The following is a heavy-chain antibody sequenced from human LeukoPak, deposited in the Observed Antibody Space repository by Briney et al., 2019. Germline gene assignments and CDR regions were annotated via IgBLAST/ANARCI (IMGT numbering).Heavy chain of an antibody. CDR2: INHSGST. J-gene: IGHJ5*02. D-gene: IGHD3-10*01. CDR3: ARGLRFGNWFDP. CDR1: GGSFSGYY. Sequence: KPSETLSLTCAVYGGSFSGYYWSWIRQPPGKGLEWIGEINHSGSTNYNPSLKSRVTISVDTSKNQFSLKLSSVTAADTAVYYCARGLRFGNWFDPWGQGTLVTVSS. V-gene: IGHV4-34*01.